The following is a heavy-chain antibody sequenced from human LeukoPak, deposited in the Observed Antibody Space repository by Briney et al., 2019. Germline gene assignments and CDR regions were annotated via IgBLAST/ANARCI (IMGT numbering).Heavy chain of an antibody. CDR1: GYTFTGYY. J-gene: IGHJ5*02. D-gene: IGHD3-10*01. V-gene: IGHV1-2*02. CDR2: INPNSGGT. CDR3: ARGPITMVRGVIKNWFDP. Sequence: ASVKVSCKASGYTFTGYYMHWVRQAPGQGLEWMGWINPNSGGTNYAQKFKGRVTMTRDTSISTDYMELSRLRSDDTAVYYCARGPITMVRGVIKNWFDPWGQGTLVTVSS.